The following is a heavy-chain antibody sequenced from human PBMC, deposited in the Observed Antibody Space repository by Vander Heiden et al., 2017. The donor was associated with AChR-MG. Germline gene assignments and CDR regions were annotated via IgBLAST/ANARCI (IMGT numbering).Heavy chain of an antibody. D-gene: IGHD6-6*01. CDR3: EKDSRSSNWFDP. CDR2: IHQSGNS. J-gene: IGHJ5*02. Sequence: QVQLQVSGLGLVKPSGMLSLTCAVAAVPLISSNRWTWVRQPPGKGLEWIGEIHQSGNSSYNTSLKNRVTISVDKSKNQLSLNLSSVTAADEAVYYYEKDSRSSNWFDPWGQGTLVTVSS. V-gene: IGHV4-4*02. CDR1: AVPLISSNR.